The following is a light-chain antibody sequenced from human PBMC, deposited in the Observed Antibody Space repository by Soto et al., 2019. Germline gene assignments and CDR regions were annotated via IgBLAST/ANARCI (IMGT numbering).Light chain of an antibody. CDR1: QSLLHSNGYDY. CDR2: LGS. CDR3: MQALQSPIT. J-gene: IGKJ5*01. V-gene: IGKV2-28*01. Sequence: DLVMTQSPLSLPVTPGEPASISCRSSQSLLHSNGYDYLDWYLQKPGQSPQLLIYLGSTRASGVPDRFSGSGSGIDFTLKSSRVEAEDVGVYYCMQALQSPITFGQGTRLEIK.